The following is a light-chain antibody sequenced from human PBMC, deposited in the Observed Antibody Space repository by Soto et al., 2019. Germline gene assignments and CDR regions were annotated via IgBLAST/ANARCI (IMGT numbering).Light chain of an antibody. V-gene: IGKV3-15*01. CDR1: QSVSSN. CDR2: GAS. CDR3: QQYNNWPPLT. J-gene: IGKJ4*01. Sequence: EIVMTQSPANLSVSPGERATLSCRASQSVSSNLAWYQQKPGQAPRLLIYGASTRATGIPARFSGSGSGTEFTLTISRLQSEDFAVYYCQQYNNWPPLTFGGGTKVEIK.